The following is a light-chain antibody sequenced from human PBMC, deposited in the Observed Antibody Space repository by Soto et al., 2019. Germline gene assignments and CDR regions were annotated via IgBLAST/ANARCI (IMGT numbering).Light chain of an antibody. CDR2: DAS. CDR1: QSISNW. CDR3: QQYRSRST. V-gene: IGKV1-5*01. J-gene: IGKJ1*01. Sequence: EIHITQSPSTLHASYGDRVTITCRASQSISNWLAWYQQKPGKAPNLLIYDASSLQSGVPSRFSGSGFGTEFTLTISSLQPGDFATYYCQQYRSRSTFGHGTKVDI.